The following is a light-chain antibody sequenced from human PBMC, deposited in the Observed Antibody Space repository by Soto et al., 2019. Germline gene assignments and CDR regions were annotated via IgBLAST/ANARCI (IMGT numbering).Light chain of an antibody. CDR3: QQYYSTPPT. Sequence: DVVMTQSPDSLAVSLGERATINCKSSQNVLYNSNNKNYLAWYQQKPGQPPKLLILWASTRESGVPDRFSGSGSGPDFTLTISSLQAEDVAVYYCQQYYSTPPTFGQGTKVEIK. J-gene: IGKJ1*01. CDR1: QNVLYNSNNKNY. V-gene: IGKV4-1*01. CDR2: WAS.